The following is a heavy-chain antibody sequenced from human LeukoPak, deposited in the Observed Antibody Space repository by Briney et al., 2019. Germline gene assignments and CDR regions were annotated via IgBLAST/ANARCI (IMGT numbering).Heavy chain of an antibody. CDR1: GGSISGYY. CDR2: IYYSGST. D-gene: IGHD6-19*01. J-gene: IGHJ4*02. CDR3: ARDRYSSGCYDS. V-gene: IGHV4-59*01. Sequence: SETLSPTCTVSGGSISGYYWSWIRQPPGKGLEWIGYIYYSGSTNYNPSLKSRVTILVDTSKNQFSLKLNSVTAADTAVYYCARDRYSSGCYDSWGQGTLVTVSS.